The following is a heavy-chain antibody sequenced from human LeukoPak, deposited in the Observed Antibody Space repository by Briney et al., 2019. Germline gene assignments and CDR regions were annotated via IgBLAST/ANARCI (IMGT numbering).Heavy chain of an antibody. J-gene: IGHJ4*02. D-gene: IGHD3-9*01. CDR1: GFTFSSYS. CDR3: ARVSDILTGYFATDY. Sequence: GGSLRLSCAASGFTFSSYSMNWVRQAPGKGLEWVSSISSSSSYIYYADSVKGRFTISRDNAKNSLYLQMNSLRAEDTALYYCARVSDILTGYFATDYWGQGTLVTVSS. CDR2: ISSSSSYI. V-gene: IGHV3-21*04.